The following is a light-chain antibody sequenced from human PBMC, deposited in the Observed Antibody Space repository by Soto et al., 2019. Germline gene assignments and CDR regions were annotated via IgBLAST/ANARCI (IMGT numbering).Light chain of an antibody. CDR3: QSYDSTLSARYV. J-gene: IGLJ1*01. CDR2: GNN. Sequence: QSVLTQPPSVSGAPGQRVTISCTGSSSNIGANYDVHWYQHRPGTAPKLLIFGNNNQPSGVPDRFSGSKSGTSASLAITGLQAEDEGDYYCQSYDSTLSARYVFGTGTKVTVL. CDR1: SSNIGANYD. V-gene: IGLV1-40*01.